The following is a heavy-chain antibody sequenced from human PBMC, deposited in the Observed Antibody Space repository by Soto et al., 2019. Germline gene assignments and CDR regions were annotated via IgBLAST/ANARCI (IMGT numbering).Heavy chain of an antibody. V-gene: IGHV1-3*01. J-gene: IGHJ1*01. Sequence: QVQLAQSGAEVKRPGASVKISCRTSGDRFSSYAFHWVRQAPGQGFEWMGWINAGSGKTKYSQKFQDGASITTDTSPNKVYLDLNDLGFEDTALYYCVGAGGFSGWGQGTPVSVS. D-gene: IGHD3-10*01. CDR2: INAGSGKT. CDR1: GDRFSSYA. CDR3: VGAGGFSG.